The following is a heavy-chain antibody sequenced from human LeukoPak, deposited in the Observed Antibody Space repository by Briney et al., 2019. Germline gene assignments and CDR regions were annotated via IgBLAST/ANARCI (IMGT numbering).Heavy chain of an antibody. J-gene: IGHJ4*02. D-gene: IGHD3-22*01. V-gene: IGHV3-11*01. CDR3: ASEEDYYDSSGYYHY. CDR1: GFTFSDYY. Sequence: GGSLRLSCAASGFTFSDYYMSWIRQAPGKGLEWVSYISSSGNTIYYADSVKGRFTISRDNAKNSLYLQMNSLRAEDTAVYYCASEEDYYDSSGYYHYWGQGTLVTVSS. CDR2: ISSSGNTI.